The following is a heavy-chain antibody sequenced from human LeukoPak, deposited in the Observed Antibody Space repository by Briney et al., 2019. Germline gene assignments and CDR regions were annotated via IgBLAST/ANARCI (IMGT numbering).Heavy chain of an antibody. V-gene: IGHV1-69*04. CDR1: GGTFSSYT. Sequence: SVKVSCKASGGTFSSYTISWVRQAPGQGLEWTGRIIPILGIANYAQKFQGRVTITADKSTSTAYMELSSLRSEDTAVYYCAREKRTGTTLDNWFDPWGQGTLVTVSS. D-gene: IGHD1-7*01. CDR3: AREKRTGTTLDNWFDP. J-gene: IGHJ5*02. CDR2: IIPILGIA.